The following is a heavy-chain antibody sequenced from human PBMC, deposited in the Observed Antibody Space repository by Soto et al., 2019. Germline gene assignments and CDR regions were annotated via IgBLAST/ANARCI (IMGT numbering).Heavy chain of an antibody. Sequence: SETLSLTCTVSGGSISSDSYYWAWIRQPPGKGLEWIGSISYGGRIYFHPSLKSRVTISVDTSKNHFSLGLFSVTAADTAIYYCARPNGQRGYDYWSGPFDSWGQGVLVTVSS. V-gene: IGHV4-39*02. CDR2: ISYGGRI. CDR1: GGSISSDSYY. J-gene: IGHJ4*02. CDR3: ARPNGQRGYDYWSGPFDS. D-gene: IGHD3-3*01.